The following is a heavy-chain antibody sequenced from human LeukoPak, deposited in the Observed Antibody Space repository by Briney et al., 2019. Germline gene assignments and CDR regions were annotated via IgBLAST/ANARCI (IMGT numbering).Heavy chain of an antibody. J-gene: IGHJ3*02. CDR1: GFTFSSYG. Sequence: GGSLRPSCVASGFTFSSYGMDWVRQAPGKGLEWVAFIRFDGSNKHYAESVKGRFTISRDNSKNTLYLQMNNLRPEDTAVYYCARDHTEHDAFGIWGQGTMVTVSS. CDR2: IRFDGSNK. CDR3: ARDHTEHDAFGI. D-gene: IGHD1-26*01. V-gene: IGHV3-30*02.